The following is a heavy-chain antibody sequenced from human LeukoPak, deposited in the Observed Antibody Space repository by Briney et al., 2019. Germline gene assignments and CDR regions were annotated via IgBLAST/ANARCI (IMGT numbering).Heavy chain of an antibody. CDR3: ARVRTIPVNVFWRREGDAFDI. CDR1: GYTFTSYD. Sequence: GASVKVSCKASGYTFTSYDINWVRQATGQGLEWMGWMNPNSGNTGYAQKFQGRVTITRNTSISTAYMELSSLRSEDTAVYYCARVRTIPVNVFWRREGDAFDIWGQGTMVTVSS. V-gene: IGHV1-8*03. D-gene: IGHD3-9*01. J-gene: IGHJ3*02. CDR2: MNPNSGNT.